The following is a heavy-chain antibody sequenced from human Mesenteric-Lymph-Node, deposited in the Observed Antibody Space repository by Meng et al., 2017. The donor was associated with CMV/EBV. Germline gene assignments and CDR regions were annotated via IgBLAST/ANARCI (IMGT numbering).Heavy chain of an antibody. D-gene: IGHD3-16*01. CDR3: ARVTLGADGLDI. Sequence: GESLKISCAASGFTFSGYEMNWVRQTPGKGLEWILYISSTGNTVYYADSIKGRFTVSRDNAKNSLYLQMNSLRGGDTALYYCARVTLGADGLDIWGQGTMVTVS. V-gene: IGHV3-48*03. CDR1: GFTFSGYE. CDR2: ISSTGNTV. J-gene: IGHJ3*02.